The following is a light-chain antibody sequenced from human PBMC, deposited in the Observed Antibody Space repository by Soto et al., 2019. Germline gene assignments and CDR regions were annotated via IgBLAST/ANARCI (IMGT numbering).Light chain of an antibody. Sequence: DIQMTQSPSSLSASVGDRVTITCRASQSVSNYLNWYQQKPGQAPKLLIYAASTLQSGVTSRFSGSGSETDFTLTISSLQPEDFATYSCQQSSSNPYTFGQGTKVAI. CDR1: QSVSNY. CDR3: QQSSSNPYT. CDR2: AAS. V-gene: IGKV1-39*01. J-gene: IGKJ2*01.